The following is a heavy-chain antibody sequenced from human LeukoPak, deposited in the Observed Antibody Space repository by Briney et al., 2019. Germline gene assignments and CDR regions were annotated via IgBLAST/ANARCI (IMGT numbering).Heavy chain of an antibody. V-gene: IGHV3-30*18. Sequence: GRSLRLSCAASGFTFSSYGMHWVRQAPGKGLEWVAVIAYDGSDKYYADSGKGRFTISRDNSKNTLYLQLNSLRTDDTAVYYCAKCLGNDCYSFDYWGQGTLVTVSS. CDR3: AKCLGNDCYSFDY. CDR1: GFTFSSYG. J-gene: IGHJ4*02. CDR2: IAYDGSDK. D-gene: IGHD2-21*02.